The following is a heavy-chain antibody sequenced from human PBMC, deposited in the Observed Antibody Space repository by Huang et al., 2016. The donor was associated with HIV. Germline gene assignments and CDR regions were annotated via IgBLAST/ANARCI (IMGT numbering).Heavy chain of an antibody. CDR2: SNRDGRDT. V-gene: IGHV3-74*01. CDR1: GFTFRHHW. CDR3: AKNPSITAVDSDYYYYYMDV. Sequence: EVQLVESGGGLVQPGGSLRLSCAASGFTFRHHWMHWVRQAPGKGLEWVSRSNRDGRDTSHADSVKGRFTISRDNAQNTVHLHMNSLRAEDTAVYFWAKNPSITAVDSDYYYYYMDVWGKGTTVTVS. J-gene: IGHJ6*03. D-gene: IGHD6-13*01.